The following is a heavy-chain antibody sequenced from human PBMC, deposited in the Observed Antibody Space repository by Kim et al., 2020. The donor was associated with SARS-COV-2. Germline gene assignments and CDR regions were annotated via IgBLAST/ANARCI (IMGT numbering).Heavy chain of an antibody. CDR3: ARQAAVADDFDY. J-gene: IGHJ4*02. CDR1: GYTFTGYY. Sequence: ASVKVSCKASGYTFTGYYMHWVRQAPGQGLEWMGRINPNSGGTNYAQKFQGRVTMTRDTSISTAYMELSRLRSDDTAVYYCARQAAVADDFDYWGQGTLVTVSS. D-gene: IGHD6-19*01. CDR2: INPNSGGT. V-gene: IGHV1-2*06.